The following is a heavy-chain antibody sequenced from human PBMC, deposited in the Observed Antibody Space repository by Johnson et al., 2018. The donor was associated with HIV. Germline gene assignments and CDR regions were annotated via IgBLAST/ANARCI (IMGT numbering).Heavy chain of an antibody. J-gene: IGHJ3*02. V-gene: IGHV3-30-3*01. Sequence: QVQLVESGGGVVQPGRSLRLSCAASEFTFSSYAMHWVRQAPGKGLEWVAVISYDGSNKYYADSVKGRFTISRDNSKNTLYLQMNSLRAEDTAVYYCAGPRTGSDAFDIWGQGTLVTVSS. CDR2: ISYDGSNK. CDR3: AGPRTGSDAFDI. D-gene: IGHD7-27*01. CDR1: EFTFSSYA.